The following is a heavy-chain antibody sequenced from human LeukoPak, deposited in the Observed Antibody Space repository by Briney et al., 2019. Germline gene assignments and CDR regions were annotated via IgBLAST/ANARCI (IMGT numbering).Heavy chain of an antibody. CDR3: AREVKKDYGEYYFDY. Sequence: GGSLRLSCAASGFTFSSYAMHWVRQAPGKGLEWVAVISYDGSNKYYADSVKGRFTISRDNSKNTLYLQMNSLRAEDTAVYYCAREVKKDYGEYYFDYWGQGTLVTVSS. V-gene: IGHV3-30*04. CDR2: ISYDGSNK. CDR1: GFTFSSYA. D-gene: IGHD4-17*01. J-gene: IGHJ4*02.